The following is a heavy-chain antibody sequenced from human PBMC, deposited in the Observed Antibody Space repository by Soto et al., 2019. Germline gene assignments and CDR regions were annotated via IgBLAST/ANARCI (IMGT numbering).Heavy chain of an antibody. CDR2: INHSGST. Sequence: SETLSLTCAVYGGSFSGYYWSWIRQPPGKGLEWIGEINHSGSTNYNPSLKSRVTISVDTSKDQFSLKLSSVTAADTAVYYCASFYGDYYFDYWGQGTLVTVSS. CDR1: GGSFSGYY. CDR3: ASFYGDYYFDY. J-gene: IGHJ4*02. V-gene: IGHV4-34*01. D-gene: IGHD4-17*01.